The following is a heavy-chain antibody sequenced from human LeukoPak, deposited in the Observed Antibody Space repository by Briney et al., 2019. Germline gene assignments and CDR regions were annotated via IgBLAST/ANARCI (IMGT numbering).Heavy chain of an antibody. CDR3: ARHQWSPMGGMDV. J-gene: IGHJ6*02. V-gene: IGHV1-69*04. CDR1: GGTFSSYA. D-gene: IGHD2-15*01. CDR2: IIPILGIA. Sequence: SVKVSCKASGGTFSSYAISWVRQAPGQGLEWMGRIIPILGIANYAQKFQGRVTMTRDTSTSTVYMELSSLRSEDTAVYYCARHQWSPMGGMDVWGQGTTVTVSS.